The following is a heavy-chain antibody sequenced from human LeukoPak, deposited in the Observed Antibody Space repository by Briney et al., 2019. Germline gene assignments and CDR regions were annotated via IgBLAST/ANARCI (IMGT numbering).Heavy chain of an antibody. Sequence: GGSLRLSCAASGFTFISYSMNWVRQAPGKGLEWVSSISSSSSYIYYADSVKGRFTISRDNSKNTLYLPMNSLRPEDTAVYYCAKVTWGVFDYWGQGTLVTVSS. CDR3: AKVTWGVFDY. V-gene: IGHV3-21*01. D-gene: IGHD3-10*01. J-gene: IGHJ4*02. CDR2: ISSSSSYI. CDR1: GFTFISYS.